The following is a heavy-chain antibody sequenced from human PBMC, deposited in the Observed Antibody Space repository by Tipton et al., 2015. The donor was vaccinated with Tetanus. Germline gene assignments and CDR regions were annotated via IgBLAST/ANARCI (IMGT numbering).Heavy chain of an antibody. Sequence: LRLSCGVFGDYLSDYYWTWVRQPPGKGLEWIGEIQRGGSTNYNPSLKSRVTMSIDTSERQFSLKLTSVTSADTAVYYCAKVVGWGDYFDSWGQGILVSVSS. CDR3: AKVVGWGDYFDS. V-gene: IGHV4-34*01. D-gene: IGHD1-26*01. CDR1: GDYLSDYY. J-gene: IGHJ4*02. CDR2: IQRGGST.